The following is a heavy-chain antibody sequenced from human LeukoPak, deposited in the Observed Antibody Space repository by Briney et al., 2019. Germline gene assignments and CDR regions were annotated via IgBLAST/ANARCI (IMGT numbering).Heavy chain of an antibody. CDR1: GYTFTSYG. CDR3: ALISYCTSVTCYFLDY. Sequence: ASVKVSCKASGYTFTSYGISWVRQAPGQGLEWMGWINVFNENTNYAQNLQGRVTMTKDTSTSTAYMELRSLRSDDTAVYYCALISYCTSVTCYFLDYWGQGTLVSVSS. J-gene: IGHJ4*02. V-gene: IGHV1-18*01. CDR2: INVFNENT. D-gene: IGHD2-8*01.